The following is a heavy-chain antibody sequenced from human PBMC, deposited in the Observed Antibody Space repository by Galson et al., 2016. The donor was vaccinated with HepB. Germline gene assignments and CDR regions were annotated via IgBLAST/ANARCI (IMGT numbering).Heavy chain of an antibody. V-gene: IGHV4-34*01. J-gene: IGHJ2*01. CDR2: VHQSGDT. CDR3: ARAGTGNILFLRQTFDL. Sequence: SETLSLTCAVYGGSLNGYSWTWIRQIPGKGLEWIGEVHQSGDTEYNPSLKSRVTISVDKSKKQFSLKLMSVTAADTAVYYCARAGTGNILFLRQTFDLWGRGTLVTVSS. D-gene: IGHD1-14*01. CDR1: GGSLNGYS.